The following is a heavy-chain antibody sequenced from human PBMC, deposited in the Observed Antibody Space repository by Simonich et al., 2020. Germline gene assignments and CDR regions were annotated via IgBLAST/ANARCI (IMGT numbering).Heavy chain of an antibody. CDR1: GYTFTGYY. CDR3: ARVPGIYYYYGMDV. V-gene: IGHV1-2*06. D-gene: IGHD3-10*01. J-gene: IGHJ6*02. CDR2: INPNSGGT. Sequence: GAEVKKPGASVKVSCKASGYTFTGYYMHWVRQAPGQGLEWMGRINPNSGGTYYAQKFQGRVTMNRDTSISTAYMELSRLRSDDTAVYYCARVPGIYYYYGMDVWGQGNTVTVAS.